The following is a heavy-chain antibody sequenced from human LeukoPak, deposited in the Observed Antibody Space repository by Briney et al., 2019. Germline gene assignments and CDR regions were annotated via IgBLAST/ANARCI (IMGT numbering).Heavy chain of an antibody. V-gene: IGHV1-8*01. CDR2: INPNSDNT. CDR3: ARGQSDSSGFYHYFDY. CDR1: GYTFTTFD. D-gene: IGHD3-22*01. Sequence: ASVKVSCKASGYTFTTFDIGWVRQAPGQGLEWMGWINPNSDNTGYAQKFQGRVTMTRSTSTSTVYMELSSLSSEDTAVYYCARGQSDSSGFYHYFDYWGQRTLVTVSS. J-gene: IGHJ4*02.